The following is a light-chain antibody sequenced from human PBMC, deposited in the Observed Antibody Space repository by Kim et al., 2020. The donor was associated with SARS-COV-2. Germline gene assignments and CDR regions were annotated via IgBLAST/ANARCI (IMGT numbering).Light chain of an antibody. V-gene: IGLV2-14*03. J-gene: IGLJ2*01. Sequence: GPSITISCTGTSSDVGGYNSVSWYQQHPGKAPKLMIYDVSEWPSGVSNRFSGSKSGNTASLTISGLQAEDEADYYCSSYTSTTTLIFGGGTRLTVL. CDR1: SSDVGGYNS. CDR3: SSYTSTTTLI. CDR2: DVS.